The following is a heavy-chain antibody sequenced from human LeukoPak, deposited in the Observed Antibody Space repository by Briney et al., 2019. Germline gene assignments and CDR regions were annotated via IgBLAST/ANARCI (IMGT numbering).Heavy chain of an antibody. J-gene: IGHJ3*02. V-gene: IGHV3-30*02. CDR1: GFTFSSYG. D-gene: IGHD3-10*01. CDR2: IRYDGSNK. Sequence: PRGSLRLSCAASGFTFSSYGMHWVRQAPGKGLEWVAFIRYDGSNKYYGDSVKGRFTISRDNSKNTLYLQMNSLRAEDTAVYYCAKDLGLWFGESDAFDIWGQGTMVTVSS. CDR3: AKDLGLWFGESDAFDI.